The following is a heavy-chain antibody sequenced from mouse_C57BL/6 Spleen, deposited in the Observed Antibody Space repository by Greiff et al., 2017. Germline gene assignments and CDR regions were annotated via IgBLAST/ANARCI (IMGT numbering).Heavy chain of an antibody. CDR3: ARCLTGTSYFDY. CDR1: GFTFSSYA. J-gene: IGHJ2*01. Sequence: EVKLVESGGGLVKPGGSLKLSCAASGFTFSSYAMSWVRQTPEKRLEWVATISDGGSYTYYPDNVKGRFTISRDNAKNNLYLQMSHLKSEDTAMYYCARCLTGTSYFDYWGQGTTLTVSS. D-gene: IGHD4-1*01. CDR2: ISDGGSYT. V-gene: IGHV5-4*03.